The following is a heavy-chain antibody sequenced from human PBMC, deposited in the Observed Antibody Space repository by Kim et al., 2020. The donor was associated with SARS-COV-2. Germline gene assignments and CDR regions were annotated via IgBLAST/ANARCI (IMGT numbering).Heavy chain of an antibody. CDR3: AISMVRGVSGAFDI. Sequence: GGSLRLSCAASGFTFSSYWMHWVRQAPGKGLVWVSRINSDGSSTSYADSVKGRFTISRDNAKNTLYLQMNSLRAEDTAVYYCAISMVRGVSGAFDIWGQGTMVTVSS. CDR2: INSDGSST. CDR1: GFTFSSYW. V-gene: IGHV3-74*01. J-gene: IGHJ3*02. D-gene: IGHD3-10*01.